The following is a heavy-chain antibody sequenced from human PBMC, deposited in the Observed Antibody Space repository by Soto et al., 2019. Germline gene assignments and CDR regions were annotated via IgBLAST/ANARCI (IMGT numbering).Heavy chain of an antibody. CDR3: APRPGGYSGYDEGY. D-gene: IGHD5-12*01. CDR1: GFTFSSYS. Sequence: GGSLRLSCAASGFTFSSYSMNWVRQAPGKGLEWVSYISSSSSTIYYADSVKGRFTISRDNAKNSLYLQMNSLRAEDTAVYYCAPRPGGYSGYDEGYWGQGTLVTVSS. V-gene: IGHV3-48*01. J-gene: IGHJ4*02. CDR2: ISSSSSTI.